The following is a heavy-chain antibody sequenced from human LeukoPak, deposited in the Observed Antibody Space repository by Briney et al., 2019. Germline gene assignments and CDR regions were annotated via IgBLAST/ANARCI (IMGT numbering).Heavy chain of an antibody. CDR1: GGSISSSSYY. D-gene: IGHD1-1*01. J-gene: IGHJ4*02. Sequence: PSETLSLTCTVSGGSISSSSYYWGWIRQPPGKGLEWIGSIYYSGSTYYNPSLKSRVTISVDTSKNQFSLKLSSVTAADTAVYYCARHALRYNWNDLPSDYWGQGTLVTVSS. CDR3: ARHALRYNWNDLPSDY. V-gene: IGHV4-39*01. CDR2: IYYSGST.